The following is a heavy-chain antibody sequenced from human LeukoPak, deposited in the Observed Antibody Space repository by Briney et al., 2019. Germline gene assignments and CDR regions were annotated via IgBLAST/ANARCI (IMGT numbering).Heavy chain of an antibody. V-gene: IGHV4-31*03. J-gene: IGHJ5*02. CDR1: GASISSGGFS. D-gene: IGHD6-6*01. Sequence: SQTLSLTCSVSGASISSGGFSWTWIRQLPGRGLEWIGYIYNSGSTYYSPSLQSRVTISVDTSKNQFSLNLRSVTAADTAVYCCARGGIAARLMYGFQNWFAPWGQGTLVTVSS. CDR2: IYNSGST. CDR3: ARGGIAARLMYGFQNWFAP.